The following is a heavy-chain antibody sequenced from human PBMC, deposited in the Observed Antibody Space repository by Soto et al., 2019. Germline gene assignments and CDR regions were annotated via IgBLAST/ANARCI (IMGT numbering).Heavy chain of an antibody. V-gene: IGHV3-23*01. D-gene: IGHD1-26*01. CDR2: ISAGSVNI. Sequence: EVQLLESGGDLVQPGGSLRLSCAASGFTFSSFSMHWIRQTPGRGLEWVSTISAGSVNIDYADAVQGRFTISRDNSRNTLYLQMTRLRVEDTATYYCAKDEFGGAAKYWGQGTLVSVSS. CDR1: GFTFSSFS. J-gene: IGHJ4*02. CDR3: AKDEFGGAAKY.